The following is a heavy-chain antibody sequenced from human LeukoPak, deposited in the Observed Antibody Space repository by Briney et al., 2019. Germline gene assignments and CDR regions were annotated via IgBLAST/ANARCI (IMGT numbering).Heavy chain of an antibody. CDR3: ARGFGYSYEGGYFDY. J-gene: IGHJ4*02. D-gene: IGHD5-18*01. CDR2: ISYDGSNK. V-gene: IGHV3-30*03. Sequence: GGSLRLSCAASGFTFSSYSMNWVRQAPGKGLEWAAVISYDGSNKYYADSVKGRFTISRDNSKNTLYLQMNSLRAEDTAVYYCARGFGYSYEGGYFDYWGQGTLVTVSS. CDR1: GFTFSSYS.